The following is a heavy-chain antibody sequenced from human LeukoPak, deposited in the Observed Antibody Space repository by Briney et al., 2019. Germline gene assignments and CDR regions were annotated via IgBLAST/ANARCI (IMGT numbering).Heavy chain of an antibody. Sequence: SETLSLTCTVSGGSISSSSYYWGWIRQPPGKGLEWIGSIYYSGSTYYNPSLKSRVTISVDTSKNQFSLKLSPVTAADTAVYYCARPNHPALAEAFDIWGQGTTVTVSS. CDR2: IYYSGST. D-gene: IGHD3-3*02. J-gene: IGHJ3*02. CDR1: GGSISSSSYY. V-gene: IGHV4-39*01. CDR3: ARPNHPALAEAFDI.